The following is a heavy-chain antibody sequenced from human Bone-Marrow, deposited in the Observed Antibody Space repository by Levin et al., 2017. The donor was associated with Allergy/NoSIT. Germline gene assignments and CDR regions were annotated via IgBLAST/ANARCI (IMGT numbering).Heavy chain of an antibody. V-gene: IGHV1-2*02. CDR2: INPNSGGT. J-gene: IGHJ6*02. CDR1: GYTFTGYY. CDR3: ARVVAAAGSWGMDV. Sequence: ASVKVSCKASGYTFTGYYMHWVRQAPGQGLEWMGWINPNSGGTNYAQKFQGRVTMTRDTSISTAYMELSRLRSDDTAVYYCARVVAAAGSWGMDVWGQGTTVTVSS. D-gene: IGHD6-13*01.